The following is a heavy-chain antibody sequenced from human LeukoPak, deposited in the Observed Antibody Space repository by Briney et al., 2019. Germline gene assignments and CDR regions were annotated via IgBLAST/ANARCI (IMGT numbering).Heavy chain of an antibody. J-gene: IGHJ4*02. Sequence: PGGSLRLSCAASGFTFSDYYMSWVRQAPGKGLEWVGRIKSKTDGGTTDYAAPVKGRFTISRDDSKNTLYLQMNSLKTEDTAVYYCTTDRVEAYGDYYYFDYWGQGTLVTASS. CDR3: TTDRVEAYGDYYYFDY. D-gene: IGHD4-17*01. CDR2: IKSKTDGGTT. V-gene: IGHV3-15*01. CDR1: GFTFSDYY.